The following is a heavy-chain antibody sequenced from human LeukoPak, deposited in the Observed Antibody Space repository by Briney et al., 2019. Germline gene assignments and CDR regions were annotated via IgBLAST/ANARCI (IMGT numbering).Heavy chain of an antibody. CDR3: ARSGDVLRFLEWFKFDY. CDR1: EGTFSSYA. J-gene: IGHJ4*02. Sequence: ASVKVSCKASEGTFSSYAISWVRQAPGQGLEWMGRIIPILGIANYAQKFQGRVTITADKSTSTAYMELSSLRSEDTAVYYCARSGDVLRFLEWFKFDYWGQGTLVTVSS. V-gene: IGHV1-69*04. CDR2: IIPILGIA. D-gene: IGHD3-3*01.